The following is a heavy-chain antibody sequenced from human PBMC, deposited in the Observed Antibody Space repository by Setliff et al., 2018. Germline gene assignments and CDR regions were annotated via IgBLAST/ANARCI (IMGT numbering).Heavy chain of an antibody. V-gene: IGHV4-39*01. CDR3: ASHPRVTIFGVVAFYY. CDR2: MYSSGST. Sequence: SETLSLTCTVSGGPINSDRYYWGWIRQPPGKGLEWIGSMYSSGSTYYNPSLKSRVTISVDTSQNQFSLKLSSVTAADTAAYYCASHPRVTIFGVVAFYYWGQGILVTVSS. D-gene: IGHD3-3*01. J-gene: IGHJ4*02. CDR1: GGPINSDRYY.